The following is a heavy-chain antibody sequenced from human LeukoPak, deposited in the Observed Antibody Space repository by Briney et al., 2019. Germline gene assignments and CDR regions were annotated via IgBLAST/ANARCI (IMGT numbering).Heavy chain of an antibody. V-gene: IGHV3-23*01. CDR1: GFIFSNYN. D-gene: IGHD1-26*01. Sequence: GGSLRLSCAASGFIFSNYNMNWVRQAPGKGLEWVSAISGSGGSTFYADSVKGRFSISRDNSKSTLYLQMNSLRAEDTALYYCAKDDAGTSYPDYWGQGTLVTVSS. J-gene: IGHJ4*02. CDR3: AKDDAGTSYPDY. CDR2: ISGSGGST.